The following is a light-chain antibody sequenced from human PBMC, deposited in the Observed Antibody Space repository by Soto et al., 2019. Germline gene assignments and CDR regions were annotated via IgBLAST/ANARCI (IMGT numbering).Light chain of an antibody. CDR3: QQRKIWPPLT. J-gene: IGKJ4*01. Sequence: ETVLTQSPATLSLSPGDRATLSCRASQSVDHFLAWYQQKPGQAPRLLIYDSSNRATGVPARFSGSGSGTDFTLTISSLEPEDFAVYYCQQRKIWPPLTFGGGTKVEIK. V-gene: IGKV3-11*01. CDR1: QSVDHF. CDR2: DSS.